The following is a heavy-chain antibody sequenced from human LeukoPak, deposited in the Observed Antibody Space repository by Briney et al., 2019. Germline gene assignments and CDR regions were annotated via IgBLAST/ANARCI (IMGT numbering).Heavy chain of an antibody. J-gene: IGHJ3*02. CDR3: ARDTLLYADSPDAFDM. CDR2: ISSSSSYI. Sequence: GGSLRLSCAASGFTFSTYSMNWVRQAPGKGLEWVSSISSSSSYIYYADSVKGRFTISRDNAKNSLYLQMNSLRDEDTAVYYCARDTLLYADSPDAFDMWGQGTMVTVSS. V-gene: IGHV3-21*01. D-gene: IGHD4-17*01. CDR1: GFTFSTYS.